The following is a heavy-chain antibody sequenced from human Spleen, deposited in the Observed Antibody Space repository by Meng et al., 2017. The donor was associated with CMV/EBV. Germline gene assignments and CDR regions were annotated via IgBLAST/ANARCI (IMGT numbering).Heavy chain of an antibody. Sequence: GSLRLSCVVSGDSFSSRNWWSWVRQSPAKGLEWIGDVYHSGDTYYNPSLNSRVPISLNKSKNQFSLNLISVTAADTAVYYCARTSAYVFYWFDYWGQGTLVTVSS. CDR1: GDSFSSRNW. CDR3: ARTSAYVFYWFDY. J-gene: IGHJ4*02. D-gene: IGHD5-12*01. CDR2: VYHSGDT. V-gene: IGHV4-4*02.